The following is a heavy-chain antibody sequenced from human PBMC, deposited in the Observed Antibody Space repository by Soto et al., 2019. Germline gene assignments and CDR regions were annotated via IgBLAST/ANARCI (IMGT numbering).Heavy chain of an antibody. Sequence: PGGSLRLSCAASGFTLNNYWMHWVREAPGKGLVWVSRINNDGSSTAYADPVKGRFTISRDNAKNTLYLQMNSLRAEDTAIYYCARDLGGPDYCGQGTLVTVSS. CDR3: ARDLGGPDY. CDR1: GFTLNNYW. V-gene: IGHV3-74*01. CDR2: INNDGSST. D-gene: IGHD3-16*01. J-gene: IGHJ4*02.